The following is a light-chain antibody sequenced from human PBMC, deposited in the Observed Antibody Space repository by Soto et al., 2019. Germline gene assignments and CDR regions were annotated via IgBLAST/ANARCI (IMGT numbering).Light chain of an antibody. CDR2: DVS. Sequence: QSALTQPRSVSGSPGQSVTISCTGTSSDIGGYKYVSWYQQHPGKAPKLMIYDVSKRPSGVPDRFSGSKSGNTASLTISGLQAEDEADYYCCSYAGTYNLDVFGGGTKLTVL. CDR1: SSDIGGYKY. J-gene: IGLJ2*01. CDR3: CSYAGTYNLDV. V-gene: IGLV2-11*01.